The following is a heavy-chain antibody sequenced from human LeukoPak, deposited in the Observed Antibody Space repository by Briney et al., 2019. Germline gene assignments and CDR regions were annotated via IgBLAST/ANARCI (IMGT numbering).Heavy chain of an antibody. V-gene: IGHV1-2*06. CDR1: GYTFTGYY. Sequence: ASVKVSCKASGYTFTGYYMHWVRQAPGQGLEWMGRINPNSGGTNYAQKFQGRVTMTRDTSISTAYMELSRLRSDDTAVYYCARELITMVRGVTPFDYWGQGTLVTASS. J-gene: IGHJ4*02. CDR2: INPNSGGT. CDR3: ARELITMVRGVTPFDY. D-gene: IGHD3-10*01.